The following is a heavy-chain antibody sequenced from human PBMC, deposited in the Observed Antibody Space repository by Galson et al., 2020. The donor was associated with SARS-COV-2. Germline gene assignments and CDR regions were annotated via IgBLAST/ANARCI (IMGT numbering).Heavy chain of an antibody. CDR1: GFTVSSNF. V-gene: IGHV3-53*01. J-gene: IGHJ6*03. D-gene: IGHD6-13*01. CDR2: FYSGGST. CDR3: ARGPPTKAAAIGTYYMDV. Sequence: GETLSLSCAASGFTVSSNFMTWVRQPPGKGLEWVSGFYSGGSTYYADSVKGRFTISRDNSKNTRYLQMNSLRAADTAVYYCARGPPTKAAAIGTYYMDVWGKGTTVTISS.